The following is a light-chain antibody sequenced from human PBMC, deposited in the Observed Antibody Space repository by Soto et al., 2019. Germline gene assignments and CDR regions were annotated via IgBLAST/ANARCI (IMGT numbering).Light chain of an antibody. V-gene: IGLV1-47*01. CDR3: QSYDSSLSGYV. Sequence: QSVLTQPPSASGTPGQRVTISCSGSSSNIGSEYVYWYQQLPGTAPKLLIYRDYQRPSGVPDRFSGSKSGTSASLAITGLQAEDEADYFCQSYDSSLSGYVFGTGTKLTVL. CDR1: SSNIGSEY. CDR2: RDY. J-gene: IGLJ1*01.